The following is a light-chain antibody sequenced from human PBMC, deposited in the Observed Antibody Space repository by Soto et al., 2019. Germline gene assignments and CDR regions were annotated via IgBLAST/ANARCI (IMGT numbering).Light chain of an antibody. J-gene: IGLJ1*01. Sequence: SVLTQPPSVSRAPGQRVTISCTGSSSNIGAGYDVHWYQQLPGTAPKLLIYGNSNRPSGVPDRFSGCKSGTSASLAITGLQAEDEADYYCQSYDSSLSAGFGTGTKVTVL. V-gene: IGLV1-40*01. CDR2: GNS. CDR1: SSNIGAGYD. CDR3: QSYDSSLSAG.